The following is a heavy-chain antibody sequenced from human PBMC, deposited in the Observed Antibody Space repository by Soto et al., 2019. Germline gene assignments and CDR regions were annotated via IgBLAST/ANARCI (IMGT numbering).Heavy chain of an antibody. D-gene: IGHD5-18*01. CDR1: GASISSVDYY. V-gene: IGHV4-39*01. CDR3: ARARKSAYITGGFDS. CDR2: FFYASGNT. Sequence: QLQLQESGPGVVKPSETLSLTCTVSGASISSVDYYWGWIRQPPGKGLEWIGNFFYASGNTYYNSSLKSRVTIFVDTSKNQFSLNVTSVTVADTGVYFCARARKSAYITGGFDSWGQGAQVTVSS. J-gene: IGHJ4*02.